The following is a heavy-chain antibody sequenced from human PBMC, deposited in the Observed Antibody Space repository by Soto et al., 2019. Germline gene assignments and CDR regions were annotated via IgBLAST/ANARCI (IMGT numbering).Heavy chain of an antibody. V-gene: IGHV4-61*01. J-gene: IGHJ6*02. Sequence: SETLSLTCTVSGGSVSSGSYHWSWIRQPPGKGLEWIGYIYYSGSTNYNPSLKSRVTISVDTSKNQFSLKLSSVTAADTAVYYCAREQAPLYYAMDVWGQGTTVTVSS. CDR1: GGSVSSGSYH. CDR2: IYYSGST. CDR3: AREQAPLYYAMDV.